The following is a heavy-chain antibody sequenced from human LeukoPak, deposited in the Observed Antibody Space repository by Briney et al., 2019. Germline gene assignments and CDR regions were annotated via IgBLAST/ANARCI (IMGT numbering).Heavy chain of an antibody. J-gene: IGHJ6*02. CDR2: ICGSGGST. V-gene: IGHV3-23*01. CDR3: AKDPTVATRHYTLDV. D-gene: IGHD4-17*01. CDR1: GFTFSSYA. Sequence: PGGSLRLSCAASGFTFSSYAMSWVRQAPGKGLEWVSAICGSGGSTYYADSVKGRFTISRDNSKNTLYLQMNSLRAEDTAVYYCAKDPTVATRHYTLDVWGRGATVTVSS.